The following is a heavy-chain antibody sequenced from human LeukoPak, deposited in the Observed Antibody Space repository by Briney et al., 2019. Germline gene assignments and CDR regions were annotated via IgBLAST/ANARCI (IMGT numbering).Heavy chain of an antibody. D-gene: IGHD5/OR15-5a*01. CDR3: GKGPGYSVYDNLPHH. CDR1: GFRFSSYG. Sequence: GRSLRLSCAASGFRFSSYGMHWVRQAPGKGLEWVAIISDDGIKIYYGDSVKGRFTISRDNSKNTLNLQMDSLRADDTAVYYCGKGPGYSVYDNLPHHWGQGTLVTVSS. V-gene: IGHV3-30*18. CDR2: ISDDGIKI. J-gene: IGHJ5*02.